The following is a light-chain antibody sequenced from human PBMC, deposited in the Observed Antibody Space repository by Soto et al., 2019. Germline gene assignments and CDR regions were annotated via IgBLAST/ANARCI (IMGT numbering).Light chain of an antibody. CDR2: DVG. CDR1: NSDVGAYSY. CDR3: SSYTVFTSYV. Sequence: QSALTQPASVSGSPGPSITISCTGTNSDVGAYSYVSWYQQYPGKAPKLLIYDVGARPSGISDRFSGSKSCNTASLTISGLQAEDEADYYCSSYTVFTSYVFGSGTKLTV. J-gene: IGLJ1*01. V-gene: IGLV2-14*03.